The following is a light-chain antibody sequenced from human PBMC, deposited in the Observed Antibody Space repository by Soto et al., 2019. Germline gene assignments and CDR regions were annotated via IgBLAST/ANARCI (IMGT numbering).Light chain of an antibody. J-gene: IGKJ3*01. CDR3: QQRSNWIFT. Sequence: EVVLTQSPATLSLSPGEGATLSCRASQSVSNYLAWYQQRPGQAPRLLIYDASSRATGIPDRFSGSGSGTDFTLTITSLEPEDFAVYYCQQRSNWIFTFGPGTIVDIK. CDR1: QSVSNY. CDR2: DAS. V-gene: IGKV3-11*01.